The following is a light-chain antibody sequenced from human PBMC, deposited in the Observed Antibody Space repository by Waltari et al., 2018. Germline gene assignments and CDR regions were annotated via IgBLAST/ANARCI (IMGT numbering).Light chain of an antibody. CDR1: QLGDKY. CDR2: KDN. V-gene: IGLV3-1*01. Sequence: SYDLTQPPSVSVSPGQTATITCSGHQLGDKYVSWSQQKPGQSPVVVIYKDNKRPSGIPERFSASNSGNTATLTISGTQAMDEADYFCQAWDNSVVFGGGTKLTVL. CDR3: QAWDNSVV. J-gene: IGLJ2*01.